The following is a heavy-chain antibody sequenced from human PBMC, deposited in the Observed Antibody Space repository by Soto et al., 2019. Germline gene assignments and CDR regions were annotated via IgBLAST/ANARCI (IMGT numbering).Heavy chain of an antibody. V-gene: IGHV1-69*02. CDR3: ARGGAQYYYDSSGYYYGAFDY. Sequence: QVQLVQSGAEVKKPGSSVKVSCKASGGTFSSYTISWVRQAPGQGLEWMGRIIPILGIANYAQKFQGRVTITEDKSTSTAYMELSSLRSEDTAVYYCARGGAQYYYDSSGYYYGAFDYWGQGTLVTVSS. J-gene: IGHJ4*02. D-gene: IGHD3-22*01. CDR1: GGTFSSYT. CDR2: IIPILGIA.